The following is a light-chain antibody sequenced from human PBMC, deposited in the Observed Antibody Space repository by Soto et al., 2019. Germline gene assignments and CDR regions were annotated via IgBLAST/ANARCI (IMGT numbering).Light chain of an antibody. CDR2: AAS. Sequence: DIQMTQSPSSLSASVGDRVTITCRASQDIRNDLGWHQQQPGKAPKRLIYAASSLQSGVPSRFSGSGSGTEFTLTISSLQPEDFATYYCLQHNSYPYTLGQGTKLEIK. CDR1: QDIRND. J-gene: IGKJ2*01. CDR3: LQHNSYPYT. V-gene: IGKV1-17*01.